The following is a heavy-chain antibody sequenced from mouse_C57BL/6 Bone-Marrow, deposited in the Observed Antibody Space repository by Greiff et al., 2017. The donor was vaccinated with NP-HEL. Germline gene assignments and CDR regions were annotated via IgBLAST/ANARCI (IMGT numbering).Heavy chain of an antibody. CDR3: ARLRHLAMDY. CDR2: IYPRSGNS. D-gene: IGHD2-12*01. J-gene: IGHJ4*01. V-gene: IGHV1-81*01. CDR1: GYTFTSYG. Sequence: QVQLQQSGAELARPGASVKLSCKASGYTFTSYGISWVKQRTGQGLDWIGEIYPRSGNSYYNEKFKGKATLTADKSSSTAYMELRSLTSEDSAVYFCARLRHLAMDYWGQGTSVTVSA.